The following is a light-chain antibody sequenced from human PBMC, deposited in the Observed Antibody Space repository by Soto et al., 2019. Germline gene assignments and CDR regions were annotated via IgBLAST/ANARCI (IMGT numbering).Light chain of an antibody. Sequence: DIQMTQSPSSVSASVGDRVTITCRASQTLNNYLTWFQQKPGKAPKVLIYAASTLQSGVPSRFSGSGSGAEFTLTISSLQPEDFATYYCEQSFSPLLTFGGGTKVEIK. CDR3: EQSFSPLLT. CDR2: AAS. V-gene: IGKV1-39*01. J-gene: IGKJ4*01. CDR1: QTLNNY.